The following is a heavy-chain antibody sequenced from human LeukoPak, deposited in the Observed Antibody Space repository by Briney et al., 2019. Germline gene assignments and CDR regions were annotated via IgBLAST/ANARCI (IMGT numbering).Heavy chain of an antibody. Sequence: SETLSLTCAVYGGSFSNYYWSWIRQPPGKGLEWIGEINHSGSTNYSPSLKSRVTISLDTSKNQFSLKLSSVTAADTAVYYCARVGYSGSYFFRVFDYWGQGTLVTVSS. V-gene: IGHV4-34*01. CDR2: INHSGST. J-gene: IGHJ4*02. D-gene: IGHD1-26*01. CDR3: ARVGYSGSYFFRVFDY. CDR1: GGSFSNYY.